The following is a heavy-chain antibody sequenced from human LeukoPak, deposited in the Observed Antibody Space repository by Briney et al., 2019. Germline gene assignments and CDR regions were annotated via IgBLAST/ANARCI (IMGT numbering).Heavy chain of an antibody. CDR1: GGSISSGGYS. CDR2: IYHSGST. V-gene: IGHV4-30-2*01. D-gene: IGHD1-1*01. CDR3: ARANEADWFDP. Sequence: PSETLSLTCAVSGGSISSGGYSWSWIRQPPGKGLEWIGYIYHSGSTYYNPSLKSRVTISVDRSKNQFSLKLSSVTAADTAVYYCARANEADWFDPWGQGTLVTVSS. J-gene: IGHJ5*02.